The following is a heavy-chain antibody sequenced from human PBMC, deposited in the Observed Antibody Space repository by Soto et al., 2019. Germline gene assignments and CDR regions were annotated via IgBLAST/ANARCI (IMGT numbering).Heavy chain of an antibody. V-gene: IGHV1-18*01. J-gene: IGHJ6*02. CDR1: GYTFTSYG. CDR2: ISAYNGNT. CDR3: ARDRFVLRFLGTSYYYYGMDV. D-gene: IGHD3-3*01. Sequence: ASVKVSCKASGYTFTSYGISWVRQAPGQGLEWMGWISAYNGNTNYAQKLQGRVTMTTDTSTSTAYMELRSLRSDDTAVYYCARDRFVLRFLGTSYYYYGMDVWGQGTTVTVSS.